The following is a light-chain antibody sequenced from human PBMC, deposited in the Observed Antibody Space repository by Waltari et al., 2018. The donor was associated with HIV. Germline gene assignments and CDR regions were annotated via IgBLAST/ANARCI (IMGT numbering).Light chain of an antibody. CDR2: STA. CDR1: QSVRSS. J-gene: IGKJ5*01. V-gene: IGKV3-15*01. CDR3: QHHSNWPISIT. Sequence: EIVMTQSPATLSVSTGERATLPCRASQSVRSSVAWYQQRPGQAPRLLIYSTAIRATGIPARFSVSGSETEFTLTISNLQSEDFAVYDCQHHSNWPISITFGQGTRLQIK.